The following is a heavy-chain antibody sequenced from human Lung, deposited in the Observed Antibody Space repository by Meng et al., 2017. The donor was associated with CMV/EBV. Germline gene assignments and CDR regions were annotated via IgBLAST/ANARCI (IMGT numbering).Heavy chain of an antibody. CDR2: ITASGGST. V-gene: IGHV3-23*01. CDR3: AKVDSGSWYRGFFDY. J-gene: IGHJ4*02. D-gene: IGHD6-13*01. Sequence: SXAASGFTFSTFAMSWVRQAPGKGLEWVSPITASGGSTYYADSVKGRFTISRDNSKDTLYLQMNRLRAEDTAVYYCAKVDSGSWYRGFFDYWGQGXLVTVSS. CDR1: GFTFSTFA.